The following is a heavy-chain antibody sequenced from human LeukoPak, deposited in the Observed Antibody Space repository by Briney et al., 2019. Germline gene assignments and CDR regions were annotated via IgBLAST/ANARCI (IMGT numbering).Heavy chain of an antibody. CDR2: ISGSGGSS. Sequence: GGSLRLSCAASGFTFSSYAMSWVRQAPGKGLEWVSAISGSGGSSNYADSVKGRFTISRDNSKNTLYLEMNSLRVEDTAVYYCAKSRSGWYNFDYWGQGTLVTVSS. J-gene: IGHJ4*02. CDR3: AKSRSGWYNFDY. CDR1: GFTFSSYA. D-gene: IGHD6-19*01. V-gene: IGHV3-23*01.